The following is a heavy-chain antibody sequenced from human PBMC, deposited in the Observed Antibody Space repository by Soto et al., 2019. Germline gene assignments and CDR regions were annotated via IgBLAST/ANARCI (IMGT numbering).Heavy chain of an antibody. CDR3: ARAAARPLYYFDY. CDR2: INAGNGNT. Sequence: VASVKVSCKASGYTFTSYAMHWVRQAPGQRLEWMGWINAGNGNTKYSQKFQGRVTITRDTSASTAYMELSSLRSEDTAVYYCARAAARPLYYFDYWGQGTLVTVSS. J-gene: IGHJ4*02. D-gene: IGHD6-6*01. V-gene: IGHV1-3*01. CDR1: GYTFTSYA.